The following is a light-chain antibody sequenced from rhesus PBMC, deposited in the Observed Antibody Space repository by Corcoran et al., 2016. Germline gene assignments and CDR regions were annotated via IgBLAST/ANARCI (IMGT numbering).Light chain of an antibody. Sequence: QSAPTQPPSVSGSPGQSVTISCTGTSSDVGGYTYVSWYQQHPGKAPKLMIYDVSKRPSGVSDRFSGSKSGKTASLTISGLQAEDEADYYCCSYTTSSTLVFGSGTKLTVL. CDR3: CSYTTSSTLV. CDR2: DVS. J-gene: IGLJ6*01. V-gene: IGLV2S7*01. CDR1: SSDVGGYTY.